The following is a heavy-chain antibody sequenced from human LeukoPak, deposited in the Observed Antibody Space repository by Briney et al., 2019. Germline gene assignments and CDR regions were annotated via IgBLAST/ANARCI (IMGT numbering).Heavy chain of an antibody. CDR2: IYSGGST. D-gene: IGHD1-1*01. CDR3: AKDLTELERSFDI. J-gene: IGHJ3*02. V-gene: IGHV3-53*01. CDR1: GFTVSSNY. Sequence: GGSLRLSCAASGFTVSSNYMSWVRQAPGKGLEWVSVIYSGGSTYYADSVKGRFTISRDNSKNTLYLQMNSLRAEDTAVYYCAKDLTELERSFDIWGQGTMVTVSS.